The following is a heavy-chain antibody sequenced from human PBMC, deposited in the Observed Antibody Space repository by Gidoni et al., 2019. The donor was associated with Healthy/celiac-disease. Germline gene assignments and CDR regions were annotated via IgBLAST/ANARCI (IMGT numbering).Heavy chain of an antibody. D-gene: IGHD3-9*01. CDR3: ARADWSGAYYYGMDV. V-gene: IGHV5-51*01. CDR1: GYSFTSYW. Sequence: EVQLVQSGAEVKQPGESLKISCTGSGYSFTSYWIGWVRQMPGKGLEWMGIIYPGDSDTRYSPSFQGQVTISADKSISTAYLQWSSLKASDTAMYYCARADWSGAYYYGMDVWGQGTTVTVSS. J-gene: IGHJ6*02. CDR2: IYPGDSDT.